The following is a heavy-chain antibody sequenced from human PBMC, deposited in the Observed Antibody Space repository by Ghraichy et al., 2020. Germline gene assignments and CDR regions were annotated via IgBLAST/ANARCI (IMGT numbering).Heavy chain of an antibody. CDR1: GFTFSSYA. D-gene: IGHD3-22*01. J-gene: IGHJ5*02. CDR2: ISYDGSNK. CDR3: ARGRGYYNSSGWFDP. V-gene: IGHV3-30*04. Sequence: GGSLRLSCAASGFTFSSYAMHWVRQAPGKGMEWVAVISYDGSNKYYAESVKGRFTISRDNSKNTLYLQMNSLRAEDTAVYYCARGRGYYNSSGWFDPWGQGTLVTVSS.